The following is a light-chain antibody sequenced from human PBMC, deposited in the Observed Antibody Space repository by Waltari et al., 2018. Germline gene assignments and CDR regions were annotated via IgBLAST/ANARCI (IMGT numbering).Light chain of an antibody. Sequence: EIVLTQSPGTLSLSPGERATLSCRASQSVSRSYLAWYQQKPGQAPRLPIYGASSRATGIPDRFSGSGSGTDFTLTISRLEPEDFAVYYCQQYGSSPWMFGQGTKVEIK. J-gene: IGKJ1*01. V-gene: IGKV3-20*01. CDR1: QSVSRSY. CDR3: QQYGSSPWM. CDR2: GAS.